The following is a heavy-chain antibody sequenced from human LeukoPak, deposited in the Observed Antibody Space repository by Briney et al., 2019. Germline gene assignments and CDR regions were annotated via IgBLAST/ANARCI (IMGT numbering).Heavy chain of an antibody. CDR3: ARQHSSSWYVGWFDP. CDR2: IYYSGST. Sequence: SETLSLTCTVSGGSISSYYWSWIRQPPGKGLEWIGYIYYSGSTNYNPSLKSRVTISVDTSKNQFSLKPSSVTAADTAVYYCARQHSSSWYVGWFDPWGQGTLVTVSS. CDR1: GGSISSYY. D-gene: IGHD6-13*01. J-gene: IGHJ5*02. V-gene: IGHV4-59*08.